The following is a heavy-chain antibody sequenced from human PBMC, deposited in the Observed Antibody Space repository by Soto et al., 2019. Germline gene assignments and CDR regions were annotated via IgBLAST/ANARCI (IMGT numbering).Heavy chain of an antibody. J-gene: IGHJ5*02. CDR1: GGSITDYS. CDR3: AKAPPYGSGSYLDWFDP. D-gene: IGHD3-10*01. V-gene: IGHV4-4*07. CDR2: ISINGNS. Sequence: SETLSLTCTVSGGSITDYSWSWIRQSAGKGLEWLGRISINGNSHYHPSLRSRVTMSIETSKNQFSLNLRSVTAEDTAVYYCAKAPPYGSGSYLDWFDPWGQGTLVTVSS.